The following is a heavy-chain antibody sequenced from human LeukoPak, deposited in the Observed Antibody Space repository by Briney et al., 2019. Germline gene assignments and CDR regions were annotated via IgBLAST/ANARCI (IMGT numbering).Heavy chain of an antibody. Sequence: ASVKVSCKASGYTFTGYYMHWVRQAPGQGLEWMGWINPNSGGTKFAQKFQGRVTMTRDTSISTVCMELRRLTSDDTAVYYCAKLTDPFDYWGQGTLVTVSS. D-gene: IGHD3-9*01. CDR2: INPNSGGT. CDR3: AKLTDPFDY. V-gene: IGHV1-2*02. CDR1: GYTFTGYY. J-gene: IGHJ4*02.